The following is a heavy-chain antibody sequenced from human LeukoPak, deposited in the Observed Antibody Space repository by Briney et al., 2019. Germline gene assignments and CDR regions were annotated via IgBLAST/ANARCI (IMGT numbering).Heavy chain of an antibody. D-gene: IGHD6-13*01. CDR2: IYYSGST. CDR1: GSSISRYY. CDR3: ARDRVAAAGTFHWFDP. Sequence: PSETLSLTCTVSGSSISRYYWSWIRQPPGKGLEWIGYIYYSGSTNYNPSLKSRVTISVDTSKNQFSLKLSSVTAADTAVYYCARDRVAAAGTFHWFDPWGQGTLVTVSS. J-gene: IGHJ5*02. V-gene: IGHV4-59*01.